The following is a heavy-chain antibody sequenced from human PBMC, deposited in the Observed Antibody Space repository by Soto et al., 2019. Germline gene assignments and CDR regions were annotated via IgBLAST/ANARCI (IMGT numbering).Heavy chain of an antibody. Sequence: PGGSLILSCAASGFTFSSYEMNWVRQAPGKGLEWVSYISSSGSTIYYADSVKGRFTISRDNAKNSLYLQMNSLRAEDTAVYYCARLVAAAGTVHYYYGMDVWGQGTTVTVSS. CDR1: GFTFSSYE. D-gene: IGHD6-13*01. CDR3: ARLVAAAGTVHYYYGMDV. CDR2: ISSSGSTI. J-gene: IGHJ6*02. V-gene: IGHV3-48*03.